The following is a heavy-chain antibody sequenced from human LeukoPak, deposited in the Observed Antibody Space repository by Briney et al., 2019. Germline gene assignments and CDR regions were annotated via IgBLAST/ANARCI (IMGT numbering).Heavy chain of an antibody. D-gene: IGHD3-3*01. CDR1: GGSISSGGYF. J-gene: IGHJ4*02. Sequence: SQTLSLTCTVSGGSISSGGYFWTWIRQHPGKGLEWIGHIYYTGSTYYNPSLKSRVAISVDTSKNQFSLRLSSVTAADTAVYYCQSRYLEWLLEYWGQGTLVTVSS. CDR2: IYYTGST. V-gene: IGHV4-31*08. CDR3: QSRYLEWLLEY.